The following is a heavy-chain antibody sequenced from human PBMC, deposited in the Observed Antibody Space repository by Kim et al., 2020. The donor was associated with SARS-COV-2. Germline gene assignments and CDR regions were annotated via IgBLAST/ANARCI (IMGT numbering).Heavy chain of an antibody. V-gene: IGHV3-21*01. J-gene: IGHJ4*02. CDR1: GFTFSSYS. CDR2: ISSSSSYI. Sequence: GGSLRLSCAASGFTFSSYSMNWVRQAPGKGLEWVSSISSSSSYIYYADSVKGRFTISRDNAKNSLYLQMNSLRAEDTAVYYCARGGFIPSIAASLDYWGQGTLVTVSS. D-gene: IGHD6-6*01. CDR3: ARGGFIPSIAASLDY.